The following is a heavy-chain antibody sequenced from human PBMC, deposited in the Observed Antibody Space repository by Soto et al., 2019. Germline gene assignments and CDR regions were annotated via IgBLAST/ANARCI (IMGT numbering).Heavy chain of an antibody. Sequence: ASVKVSCKASGYTFTSYYMHWVRQAPGQGLEWMGIINPSGGSTSYAQKFQGRVTMTRDTSTSTVYMELSSLRSEDTAVYYCARDSSMTTVAPIYYYMDVWGKGTTVTVSS. D-gene: IGHD4-17*01. CDR1: GYTFTSYY. CDR2: INPSGGST. V-gene: IGHV1-46*03. J-gene: IGHJ6*03. CDR3: ARDSSMTTVAPIYYYMDV.